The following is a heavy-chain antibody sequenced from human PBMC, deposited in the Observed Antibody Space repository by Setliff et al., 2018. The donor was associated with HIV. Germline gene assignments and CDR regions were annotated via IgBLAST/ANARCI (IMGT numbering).Heavy chain of an antibody. V-gene: IGHV3-30*02. D-gene: IGHD6-19*01. CDR1: GFNFRGYN. CDR3: AMSPYSSGLFDY. J-gene: IGHJ4*02. CDR2: IRNDGSDK. Sequence: GGSLRLSCAVSGFNFRGYNMNWVRQAPGKGLEWVAFIRNDGSDKHYVDSVKGRFTISRDNSKNTLYLQMNSLRAEDTAVYYCAMSPYSSGLFDYWGQGTLVTVSS.